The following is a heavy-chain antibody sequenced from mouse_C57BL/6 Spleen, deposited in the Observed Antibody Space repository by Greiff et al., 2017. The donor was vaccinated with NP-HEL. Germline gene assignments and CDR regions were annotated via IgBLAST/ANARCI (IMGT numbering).Heavy chain of an antibody. V-gene: IGHV1-72*01. CDR2: IDPNSGGT. D-gene: IGHD2-4*01. CDR1: GYTFTSYW. J-gene: IGHJ2*01. CDR3: ARSDYDDDFDY. Sequence: QVQLQQPGAELVKPGASVKLSCKASGYTFTSYWMHWVKQRPGRGREWIGRIDPNSGGTKYNEKFKSKATLTVDKPSSTAYMQLSSLTSEDSAVYYCARSDYDDDFDYWGQGTTLTVSS.